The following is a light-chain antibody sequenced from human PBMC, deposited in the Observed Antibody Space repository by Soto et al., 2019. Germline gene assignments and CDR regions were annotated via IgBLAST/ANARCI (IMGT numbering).Light chain of an antibody. CDR3: QQYNNWWT. CDR2: GAS. J-gene: IGKJ1*01. Sequence: EIVMTQSPATLSVSPGERATLSCRASQSVSNNLAWYQKKPGQAPRLLIYGASTRATGIPARFSGSGSGTEFTLTISSLQSEDFAVYYCQQYNNWWTXG. V-gene: IGKV3-15*01. CDR1: QSVSNN.